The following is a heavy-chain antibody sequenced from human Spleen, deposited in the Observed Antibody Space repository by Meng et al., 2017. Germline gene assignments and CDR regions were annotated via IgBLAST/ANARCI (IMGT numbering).Heavy chain of an antibody. J-gene: IGHJ4*02. Sequence: QVRPRDAGRGLGRTSGSLSATCAVSGYSVSRGHWWSWVRQSPAKGLQWIGEIEHSEGPNYNPSLKSRVTISVDTSKNQISLELTSVTAADTAVYYCARNGAYCLEYWGQGSLVTVSS. D-gene: IGHD2-21*01. CDR3: ARNGAYCLEY. CDR1: GYSVSRGHW. CDR2: IEHSEGP. V-gene: IGHV4-4*02.